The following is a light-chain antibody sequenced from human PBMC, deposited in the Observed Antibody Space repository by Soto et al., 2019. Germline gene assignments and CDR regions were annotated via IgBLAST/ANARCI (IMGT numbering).Light chain of an antibody. CDR3: QTWGTGIVT. V-gene: IGLV4-69*01. J-gene: IGLJ2*01. CDR2: INSDGSH. CDR1: SGHTNYA. Sequence: QSVLTQSPSASASPGASVKLTCTLSSGHTNYAIAWHQQQPEKGPRFLMKINSDGSHSKGDWVTDRFSGSSSGAERYFTISKQQCEDEADYYCQTWGTGIVTFGGGTKLTVL.